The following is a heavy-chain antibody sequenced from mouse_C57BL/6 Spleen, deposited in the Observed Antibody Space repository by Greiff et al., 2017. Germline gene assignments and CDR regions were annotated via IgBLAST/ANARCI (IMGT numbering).Heavy chain of an antibody. J-gene: IGHJ4*01. CDR3: ARSDYAMDY. Sequence: LVRPGTSVKVSCKASGYAFTNYLIEWVKQRPGQGLEWIGVINPGSGGTNYNEKFKGKATLTADKSSSTAYMQLSSLTSEDSAVYFCARSDYAMDYWGQGTSVTVSS. CDR1: GYAFTNYL. V-gene: IGHV1-54*01. CDR2: INPGSGGT.